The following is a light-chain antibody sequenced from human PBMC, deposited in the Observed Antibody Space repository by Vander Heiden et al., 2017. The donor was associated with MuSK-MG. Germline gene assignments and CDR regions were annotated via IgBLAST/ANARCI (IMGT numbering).Light chain of an antibody. Sequence: SITLSCTGTSSDVGSHNLVSWYQQHPGKAPKLMIDEGSKRPSGVSNRFSGYKSGNTASLTISGLQAEDEADYYCCSYAGSSTLVFGGGTKLTVL. CDR1: SSDVGSHNL. CDR3: CSYAGSSTLV. V-gene: IGLV2-23*01. J-gene: IGLJ2*01. CDR2: EGS.